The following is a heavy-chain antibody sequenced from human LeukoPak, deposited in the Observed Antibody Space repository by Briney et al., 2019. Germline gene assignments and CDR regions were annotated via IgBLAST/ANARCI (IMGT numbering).Heavy chain of an antibody. CDR1: GFTFSDAW. Sequence: GGSLRLSCAASGFTFSDAWMRWVRQAPGKGLEWVGRIKSQTGGGTTDYAAPVKGRFSISRDDSKNTLYLQMNSLKTEDTAVDYCTRVGTTWFHSWGQGTLVTVSS. CDR2: IKSQTGGGTT. J-gene: IGHJ5*01. V-gene: IGHV3-15*01. CDR3: TRVGTTWFHS. D-gene: IGHD1-26*01.